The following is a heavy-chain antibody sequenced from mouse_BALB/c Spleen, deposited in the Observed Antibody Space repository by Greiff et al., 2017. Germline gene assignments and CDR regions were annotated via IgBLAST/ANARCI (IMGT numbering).Heavy chain of an antibody. D-gene: IGHD2-4*01. CDR1: GYTFTSYW. J-gene: IGHJ3*01. Sequence: VQLQQSGAELVKPGASVKLSCKASGYTFTSYWMHWVKQRPGQGLEWIGEINPSNGRTNYNEKFKSKATLTVDKSSSTAYMQLSSLTSEDSAVYYCARSGYDYDGFAYWGQGTLVTVSA. CDR2: INPSNGRT. V-gene: IGHV1S81*02. CDR3: ARSGYDYDGFAY.